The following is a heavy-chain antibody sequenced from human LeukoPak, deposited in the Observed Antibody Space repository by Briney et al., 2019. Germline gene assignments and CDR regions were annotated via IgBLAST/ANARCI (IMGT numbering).Heavy chain of an antibody. V-gene: IGHV4-59*01. D-gene: IGHD1-26*01. CDR3: ARASGSSDFDY. CDR1: GGSISSYY. CDR2: IYYSGST. Sequence: SETLSLTCTVSGGSISSYYWSWIRQPPGKGLEWIGYIYYSGSTNYNPSLKSRVTISVDTSKNQFSLKLSSVTAADTAVYYCARASGSSDFDYWGQGTLVTISS. J-gene: IGHJ4*02.